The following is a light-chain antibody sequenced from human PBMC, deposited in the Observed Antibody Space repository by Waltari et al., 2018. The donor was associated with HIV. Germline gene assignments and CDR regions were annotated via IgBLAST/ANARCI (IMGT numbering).Light chain of an antibody. Sequence: ENVMTQSPAPLSVSPGERATFTCRASQNVNINLAWYQQKPGQAPRLLISDASSRATGVPARFSGSGSGTEFTLTISSLQSEDFAVYFCQQYANWPFTFGQGTRLEIK. CDR1: QNVNIN. CDR3: QQYANWPFT. V-gene: IGKV3-15*01. J-gene: IGKJ5*01. CDR2: DAS.